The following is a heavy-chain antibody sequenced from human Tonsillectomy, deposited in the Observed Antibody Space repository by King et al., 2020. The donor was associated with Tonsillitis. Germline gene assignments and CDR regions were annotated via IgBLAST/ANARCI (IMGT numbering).Heavy chain of an antibody. CDR2: IGGSGGST. CDR3: AKMGPRVTMVRGVPDYYDDGLDV. D-gene: IGHD3-10*01. J-gene: IGHJ6*02. Sequence: VQLVESGGGLVQPGGSLRLSCAASGFTFSSYAMSWVRQAPGKGLEWVSGIGGSGGSTYYADSVKGRFTISRDNSKNRLYLQMTSLRAEDTAVYYCAKMGPRVTMVRGVPDYYDDGLDVWGQETTVTVS. CDR1: GFTFSSYA. V-gene: IGHV3-23*04.